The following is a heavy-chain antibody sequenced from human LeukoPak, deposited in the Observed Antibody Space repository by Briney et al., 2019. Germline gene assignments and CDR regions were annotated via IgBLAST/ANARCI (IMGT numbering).Heavy chain of an antibody. CDR3: VRQPRVHTPDF. D-gene: IGHD1-1*01. V-gene: IGHV5-51*01. CDR1: GYTFTNFW. Sequence: KVGESLKISCEGSGYTFTNFWIGWVRQMPGKGLEWMGIVSPSDSDTRYSPSFQGQVTISADKSITTAYLQWSSLKASDTATYYCVRQPRVHTPDFWGQGTLVTVSS. CDR2: VSPSDSDT. J-gene: IGHJ4*02.